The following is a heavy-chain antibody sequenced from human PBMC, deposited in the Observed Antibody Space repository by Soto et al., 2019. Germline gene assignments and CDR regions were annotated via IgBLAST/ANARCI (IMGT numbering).Heavy chain of an antibody. V-gene: IGHV3-23*01. Sequence: EVQLLESGGGLVQPGGSLRLSCVASEFSFSGYAMSWVRQAPGKGLVWVSSMTATGVSIYYADSVRGRFTISRDNSKNTLYLQMSSLRAEDTARYYCAKDSIPYSSSYDLDHWGRGALVTVSS. J-gene: IGHJ4*02. CDR1: EFSFSGYA. CDR3: AKDSIPYSSSYDLDH. D-gene: IGHD6-6*01. CDR2: MTATGVSI.